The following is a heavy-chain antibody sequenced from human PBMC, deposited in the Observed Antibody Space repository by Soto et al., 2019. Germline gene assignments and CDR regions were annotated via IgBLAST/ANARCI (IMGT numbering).Heavy chain of an antibody. V-gene: IGHV4-31*03. Sequence: SETVSLTCTVPVGSISSGGYYWSWIRQHPGKGLEWIGYIYYSGSTYYNPSLKSRVTISVDTSKNQFSLKLSSVTAADTAVYYCARGPPAGSGYSYGYSSLFDYWGQGTLVTVSS. CDR2: IYYSGST. CDR3: ARGPPAGSGYSYGYSSLFDY. CDR1: VGSISSGGYY. D-gene: IGHD5-18*01. J-gene: IGHJ4*02.